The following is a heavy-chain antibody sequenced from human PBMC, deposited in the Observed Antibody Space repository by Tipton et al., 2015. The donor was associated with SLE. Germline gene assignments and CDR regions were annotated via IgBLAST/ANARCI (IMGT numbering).Heavy chain of an antibody. D-gene: IGHD3-16*02. J-gene: IGHJ5*02. CDR1: GYSINSGYY. CDR2: IYHSGST. Sequence: TLSLTCAVSGYSINSGYYWGWIRQPPGKGLEWIGSIYHSGSTYYNPSLKSRVTISVGTSKNQFSLKLSSVTAADTAVYYCARGGHDYVWGSYRTYNWFDPWGQGTLVTVSS. CDR3: ARGGHDYVWGSYRTYNWFDP. V-gene: IGHV4-38-2*01.